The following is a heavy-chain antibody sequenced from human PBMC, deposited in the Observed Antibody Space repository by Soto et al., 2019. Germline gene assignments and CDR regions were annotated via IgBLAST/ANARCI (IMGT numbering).Heavy chain of an antibody. J-gene: IGHJ4*02. D-gene: IGHD5-18*01. CDR1: GFTFSDHY. CDR2: RRNKAKTFST. Sequence: EVQLLESGGVLVQPGGPLRLSCAPSGFTFSDHYIDLIRQAPGQRLEGVGRRRNKAKTFSTDYVASVTGRFTISRDDSKNSLYLQLNSLKTEDPAVYYCARYSSGDRDYWGQGTLVTVSS. V-gene: IGHV3-72*01. CDR3: ARYSSGDRDY.